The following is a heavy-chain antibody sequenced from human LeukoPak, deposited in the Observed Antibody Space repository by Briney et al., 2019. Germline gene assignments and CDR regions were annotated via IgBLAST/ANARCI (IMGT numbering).Heavy chain of an antibody. CDR1: GYSFTSYW. D-gene: IGHD2-2*01. CDR3: ARRDIVVVPAAMGLGAFDI. CDR2: IYPGDSDT. J-gene: IGHJ3*02. V-gene: IGHV5-51*01. Sequence: GESLKISCKGSGYSFTSYWIGWVRQMPGKGLEWMGIIYPGDSDTRYSPSSQGQVTISADKSISTAYLQWSSLKASDTAMYYCARRDIVVVPAAMGLGAFDIWGQGTMVTVSS.